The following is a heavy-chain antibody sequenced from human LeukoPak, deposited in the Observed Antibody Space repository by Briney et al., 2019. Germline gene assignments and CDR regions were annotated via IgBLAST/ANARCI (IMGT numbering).Heavy chain of an antibody. CDR1: GFTFSSYG. D-gene: IGHD4-11*01. CDR3: AKSKSPYPMDYIFDF. Sequence: GGTLRLSCAASGFTFSSYGMHWVRQAPGKGLEWVAVISNDGSITKYGDSVKGRFTISRDNSKNTLYVQMNSLRTDDAAVYYCAKSKSPYPMDYIFDFWGQGTLVTVSS. CDR2: ISNDGSIT. J-gene: IGHJ4*02. V-gene: IGHV3-30*18.